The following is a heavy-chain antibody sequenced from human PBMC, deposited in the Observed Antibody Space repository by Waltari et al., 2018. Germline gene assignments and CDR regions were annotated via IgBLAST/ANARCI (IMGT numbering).Heavy chain of an antibody. D-gene: IGHD3-22*01. CDR3: ARSYDGMMLYAFDI. Sequence: QVQLQESGPGLVKPSQTLSLTCTVSGGSISSGGYYWRWIRQHPGKGLEWIGYIYYSGSTYYNPSLKSRVTISVDTSKNQFSLKLSSVTAADTAVYYCARSYDGMMLYAFDIWGQGTMVTVSS. J-gene: IGHJ3*02. CDR2: IYYSGST. CDR1: GGSISSGGYY. V-gene: IGHV4-31*03.